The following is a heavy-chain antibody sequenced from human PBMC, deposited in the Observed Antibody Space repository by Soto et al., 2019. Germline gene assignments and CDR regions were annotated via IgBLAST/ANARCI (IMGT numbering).Heavy chain of an antibody. V-gene: IGHV4-39*07. D-gene: IGHD4-4*01. J-gene: IGHJ6*02. CDR2: IYHTGNA. CDR1: GDSISNSRFY. Sequence: PSETLSLTCGVSGDSISNSRFYWAWIRQPPGEGLEWIGSIYHTGNAYYNPSLKSRVTISVDTSKNQFSLKLSSVTAADTAVYYCARGGVTRSYSYGMDVWGQGNTVTVSS. CDR3: ARGGVTRSYSYGMDV.